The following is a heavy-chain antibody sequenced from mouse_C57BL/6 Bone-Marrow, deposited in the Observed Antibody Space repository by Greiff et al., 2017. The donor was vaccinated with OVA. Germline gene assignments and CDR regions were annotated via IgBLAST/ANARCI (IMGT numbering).Heavy chain of an antibody. CDR3: TRRGLITTVVARDY. J-gene: IGHJ2*01. D-gene: IGHD1-1*01. CDR2: IYPGNSDT. V-gene: IGHV1-5*01. Sequence: EVKVVESGTVLARPGASVKMSCKTSGYTFTSYWMHWVKQRPGQGLEWIGAIYPGNSDTSYNQKFKGKAKLTAVTSASTAYMELSSLTNEDSAVYYCTRRGLITTVVARDYWGQGTTLTVSS. CDR1: GYTFTSYW.